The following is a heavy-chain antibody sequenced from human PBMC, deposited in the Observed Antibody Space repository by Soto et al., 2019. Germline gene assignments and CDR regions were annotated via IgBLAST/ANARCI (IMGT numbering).Heavy chain of an antibody. D-gene: IGHD6-6*01. Sequence: EVQLLESGGGLVQPGGSLRLSCAASGFTFSSYAMSWVRQATGSGLEWVSTNGASGVTTYYAGSVKGRFTISRDISKNMVYLQMDSLGAEDTAVYYCVRGGGSSSARYWGQGTGVTVSS. CDR1: GFTFSSYA. V-gene: IGHV3-23*01. CDR2: NGASGVTT. CDR3: VRGGGSSSARY. J-gene: IGHJ4*02.